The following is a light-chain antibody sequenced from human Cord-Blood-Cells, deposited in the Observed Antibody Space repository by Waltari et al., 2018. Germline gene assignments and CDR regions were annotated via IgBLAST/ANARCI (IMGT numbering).Light chain of an antibody. V-gene: IGKV3-11*01. J-gene: IGKJ3*01. CDR1: QSVSSY. CDR2: DAS. CDR3: QQRSNWPPENT. Sequence: EIVLTQSPATLSLSPGERATLSCRARQSVSSYLAWYQQKPGQAPRLLIYDASNRATGIPARFSGSGSGTDFTLTISSLEPEDFAVYYCQQRSNWPPENTFGPGTKVDIK.